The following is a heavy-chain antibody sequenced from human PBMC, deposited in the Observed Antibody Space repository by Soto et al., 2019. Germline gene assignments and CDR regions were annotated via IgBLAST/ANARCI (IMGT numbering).Heavy chain of an antibody. CDR1: GYTLTSYY. CDR3: ARDRATTAVTVEKYYYYGMDV. J-gene: IGHJ6*02. CDR2: INPSGGST. Sequence: QVQLVQSGAEVKKPGASVKVSCEASGYTLTSYYMHWVRQAPGQGLEWMGIINPSGGSTSHAQNYQDIRTMPRHKPASTVDMELSSLRSEDTAVYYCARDRATTAVTVEKYYYYGMDVWGQGTTVTAS. V-gene: IGHV1-46*01. D-gene: IGHD4-17*01.